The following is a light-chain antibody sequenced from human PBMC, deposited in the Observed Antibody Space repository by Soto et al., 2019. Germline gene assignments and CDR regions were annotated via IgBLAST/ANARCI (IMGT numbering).Light chain of an antibody. Sequence: EIVLTQSPATLSLSPGERATLSCRASQSVSSYLAWYQQKPGQAPRLLIYDASNRATGIPARFSGSGSGTDFTLPISRLEPEDFAIYYCQQRGAFGPGTKVDIK. CDR3: QQRGA. CDR2: DAS. CDR1: QSVSSY. J-gene: IGKJ3*01. V-gene: IGKV3-11*01.